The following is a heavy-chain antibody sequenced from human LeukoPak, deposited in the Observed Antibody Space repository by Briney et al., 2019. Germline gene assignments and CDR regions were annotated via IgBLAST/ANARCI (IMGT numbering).Heavy chain of an antibody. CDR3: AREGTGSGSYRVDY. J-gene: IGHJ4*02. CDR1: GGSLSGSY. CDR2: INFSGTT. D-gene: IGHD3-10*01. V-gene: IGHV4-4*07. Sequence: SETLSLTCSVSGGSLSGSYWSWIRQSAGERPEYIGRINFSGTTNYNPSLRSRVTLSMDTSKNQVSLDLSAVTAADTAVYYCAREGTGSGSYRVDYWGQGTLVTVSS.